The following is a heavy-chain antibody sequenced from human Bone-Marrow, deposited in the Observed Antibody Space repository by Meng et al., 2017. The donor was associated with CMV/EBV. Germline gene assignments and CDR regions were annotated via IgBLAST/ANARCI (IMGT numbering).Heavy chain of an antibody. CDR1: GFAFSSYA. CDR3: GRDMDV. V-gene: IGHV3-30-3*01. CDR2: ISYDGSNK. J-gene: IGHJ6*02. Sequence: GGSLRLSCAASGFAFSSYAMHWVRQAPGKGLEWVAVISYDGSNKYYADSVKGRFTISRDDAQNLVYLQMSSLRAEDTAVYYCGRDMDVWGQGNTVTVSS.